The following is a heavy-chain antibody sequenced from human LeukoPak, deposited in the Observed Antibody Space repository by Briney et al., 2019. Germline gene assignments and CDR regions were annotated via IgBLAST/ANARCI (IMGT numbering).Heavy chain of an antibody. D-gene: IGHD3-3*01. Sequence: SETLSLTCTVSGVSISSGDYYWSWIRQHPGKGLEWIGYIYYSGSTYYNPSLKSRISLSVDTSENQFSLKLSSMTAADTAVYYCARHSGLRSPFDPWGQGTLVTVSS. CDR2: IYYSGST. CDR1: GVSISSGDYY. V-gene: IGHV4-31*03. J-gene: IGHJ5*02. CDR3: ARHSGLRSPFDP.